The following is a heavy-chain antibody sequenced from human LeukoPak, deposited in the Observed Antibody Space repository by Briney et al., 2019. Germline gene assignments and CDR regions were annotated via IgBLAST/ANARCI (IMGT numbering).Heavy chain of an antibody. V-gene: IGHV4-61*09. CDR2: INHSGST. J-gene: IGHJ4*02. CDR1: GGSISSGSYY. D-gene: IGHD2-2*01. CDR3: ASSKEDIVVVPAAFDY. Sequence: SQTLSLTCTVSGGSISSGSYYWSWIRQPAGKGLEWIGEINHSGSTNYNPSLKSRVTISVDTSKNQFSLKLSSVTAADTAVYYCASSKEDIVVVPAAFDYWGQGTLVTVSS.